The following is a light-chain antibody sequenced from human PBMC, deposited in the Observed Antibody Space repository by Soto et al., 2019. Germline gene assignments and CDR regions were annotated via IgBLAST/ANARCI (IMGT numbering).Light chain of an antibody. Sequence: AIQMTQSPSSLSASVGDRVTITCRASQGIRNDLGWYQQKPGKAPKLLIYAASSLQSGVPSRFSGSGSGTDFTLHISTLQPKDFETYSCQQDYNYPNPFGQGTKLEIK. CDR1: QGIRND. V-gene: IGKV1-6*01. CDR2: AAS. J-gene: IGKJ2*01. CDR3: QQDYNYPNP.